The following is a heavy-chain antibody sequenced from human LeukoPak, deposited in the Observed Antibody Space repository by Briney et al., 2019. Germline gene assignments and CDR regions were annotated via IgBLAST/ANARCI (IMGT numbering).Heavy chain of an antibody. CDR1: GFTFSNYG. V-gene: IGHV3-33*01. Sequence: QLGGSLRLSCAASGFTFSNYGMHWVRQAPGMGLEWVAVVWSDGSTKYYADSVKGRFTISRDNSKNTVYLQMNSLRAEDTAVYYCARAPIFSLTNWFDPWGQGTLVTVSS. CDR2: VWSDGSTK. J-gene: IGHJ5*02. D-gene: IGHD3-9*01. CDR3: ARAPIFSLTNWFDP.